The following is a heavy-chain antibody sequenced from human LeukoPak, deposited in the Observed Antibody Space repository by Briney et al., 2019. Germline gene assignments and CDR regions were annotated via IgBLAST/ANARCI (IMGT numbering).Heavy chain of an antibody. Sequence: SETLSLTSSFPGDSMNGYYWIWIRQTAGKGLEWMGRLFTGGNAEYNPSLKSRVTMPAPPSTGQCSLKLTSVTAGDTAIYYCARGLRWDSRTDSAPEHWGQGVLVTVSS. J-gene: IGHJ1*01. V-gene: IGHV4-4*07. D-gene: IGHD2-2*01. CDR1: GDSMNGYY. CDR2: LFTGGNA. CDR3: ARGLRWDSRTDSAPEH.